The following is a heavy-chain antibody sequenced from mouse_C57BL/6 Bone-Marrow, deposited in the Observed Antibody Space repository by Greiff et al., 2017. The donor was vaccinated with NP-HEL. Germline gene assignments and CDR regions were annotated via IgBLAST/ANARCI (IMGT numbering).Heavy chain of an antibody. Sequence: VQLQQSGAELVRPGASVKLSCTASGFNITDDYMHWVKQRPEQGLEWIGWIDPENGDTEYASKFQGKATITADTSSNTAYLQLSSLTSEDTAVYYCTTGKFYYYGSGDYWGQGTTLTVSS. CDR2: IDPENGDT. J-gene: IGHJ2*01. CDR1: GFNITDDY. V-gene: IGHV14-4*01. CDR3: TTGKFYYYGSGDY. D-gene: IGHD1-1*01.